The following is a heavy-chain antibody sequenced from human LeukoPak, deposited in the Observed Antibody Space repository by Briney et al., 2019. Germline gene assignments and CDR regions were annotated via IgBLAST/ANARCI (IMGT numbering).Heavy chain of an antibody. CDR1: GFTFSSYA. CDR2: ISYDGSNK. D-gene: IGHD5-12*01. Sequence: GSLRLSCAASGFTFSSYAMSWVRQAPGKGLEWVAVISYDGSNKYYADSVKGRFTISRDNSKNSLYLQMNSLRAEDTAVYYCARVERGYHLILRKDYYYYMDVWGKGTTVTVSS. V-gene: IGHV3-30*03. J-gene: IGHJ6*03. CDR3: ARVERGYHLILRKDYYYYMDV.